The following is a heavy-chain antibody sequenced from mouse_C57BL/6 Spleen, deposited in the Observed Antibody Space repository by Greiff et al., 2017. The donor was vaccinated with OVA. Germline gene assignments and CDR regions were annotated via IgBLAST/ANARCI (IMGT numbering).Heavy chain of an antibody. Sequence: VQLQQPGAELVKPGASVKMSCKASGYTFTSYWITWVKPRPGQGLAWIGDIYPGSGSTNYNEKFKSKGKLNVDTYSSTAYMQLSSLTSEDSAVYYCARGGYDYFWFAYWGKGTLVTVSA. V-gene: IGHV1-55*01. CDR2: IYPGSGST. CDR3: ARGGYDYFWFAY. D-gene: IGHD2-4*01. CDR1: GYTFTSYW. J-gene: IGHJ3*01.